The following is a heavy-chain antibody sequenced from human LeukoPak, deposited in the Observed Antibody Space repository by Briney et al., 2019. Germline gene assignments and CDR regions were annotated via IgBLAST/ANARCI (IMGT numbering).Heavy chain of an antibody. CDR3: AREDGYPRDYFDY. D-gene: IGHD5-24*01. V-gene: IGHV3-48*03. J-gene: IGHJ4*02. Sequence: GGSLRLSCAASGFTFSSYEMNWVRQAPGKGLEWVSYISSSGSTMYYADSVKGRFTISRDNAKNSLYLQMNSLRAEDTAVYYCAREDGYPRDYFDYWGQGTLVTVSS. CDR2: ISSSGSTM. CDR1: GFTFSSYE.